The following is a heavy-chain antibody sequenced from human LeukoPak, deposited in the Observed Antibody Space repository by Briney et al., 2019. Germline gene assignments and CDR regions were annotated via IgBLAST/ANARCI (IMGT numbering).Heavy chain of an antibody. CDR3: AKEIYGDPSFDY. CDR2: ISGSGDT. V-gene: IGHV3-23*01. Sequence: GGSLRLSCAASGFTFSTYAMSWVRQAPGKGLEWLLGISGSGDTFYADSVKGRFTISRDNSKNTVFLQINSLRAEDTAVYYCAKEIYGDPSFDYWGQGTLVTVSS. J-gene: IGHJ4*02. D-gene: IGHD4-17*01. CDR1: GFTFSTYA.